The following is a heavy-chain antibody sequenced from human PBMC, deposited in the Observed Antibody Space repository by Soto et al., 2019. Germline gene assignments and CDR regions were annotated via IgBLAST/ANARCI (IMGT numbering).Heavy chain of an antibody. Sequence: LRLSCAASGFSFSTYGMHWVRLAPGKGLEWVAVLWYDGSNKYYAESVKGRFTISRDNSKNTLYLQMSSLRAEDTAVYYCARDSIAAAGTPHDYYYGLDVWGQGTTVTVSS. V-gene: IGHV3-33*01. J-gene: IGHJ6*02. D-gene: IGHD6-13*01. CDR1: GFSFSTYG. CDR3: ARDSIAAAGTPHDYYYGLDV. CDR2: LWYDGSNK.